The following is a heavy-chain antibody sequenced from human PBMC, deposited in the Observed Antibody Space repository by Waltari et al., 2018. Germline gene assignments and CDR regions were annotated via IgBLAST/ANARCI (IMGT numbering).Heavy chain of an antibody. CDR1: GYSFTSYN. V-gene: IGHV1-8*03. J-gene: IGHJ6*03. D-gene: IGHD3-10*01. CDR2: MNPTSGST. Sequence: QVQLVQSGAEVKKPGASVKVSCKASGYSFTSYNINWVRQAAGQGLEWMGWMNPTSGSTGYAQKFQDRVTIARNTSIGTAYMELRSLRSEDTAGYYCARDYGSGTYYDMDVWGKGTTVTVSS. CDR3: ARDYGSGTYYDMDV.